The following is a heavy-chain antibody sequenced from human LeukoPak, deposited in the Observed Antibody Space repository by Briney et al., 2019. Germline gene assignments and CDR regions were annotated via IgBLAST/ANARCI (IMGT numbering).Heavy chain of an antibody. J-gene: IGHJ4*02. D-gene: IGHD2-15*01. V-gene: IGHV5-51*01. CDR2: IYPGDSDT. CDR1: EYSFTSYW. CDR3: ARQSAAGVIDY. Sequence: GESLKISCRGSEYSFTSYWIGWVRQMPGKGLEWMGIIYPGDSDTRYSPSFQGQVTISADKSISTAYLQWSRLKASDTAMYYCARQSAAGVIDYWGQGTLVTVSS.